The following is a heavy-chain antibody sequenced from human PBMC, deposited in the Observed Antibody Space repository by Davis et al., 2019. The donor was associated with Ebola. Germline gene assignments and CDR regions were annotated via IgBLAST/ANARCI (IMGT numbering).Heavy chain of an antibody. D-gene: IGHD7-27*01. CDR2: INHSGST. CDR3: ARGRSGDNYYYYYCMDV. V-gene: IGHV4-34*01. J-gene: IGHJ6*03. CDR1: GGSFSGYY. Sequence: PSATLSLTCAVYGGSFSGYYWSWIRQPPGKGLEWIGEINHSGSTNYNPSLKSRVTISVDTSKNQFSLKLSSVTAADTAVYYCARGRSGDNYYYYYCMDVWGKGTTVTVSS.